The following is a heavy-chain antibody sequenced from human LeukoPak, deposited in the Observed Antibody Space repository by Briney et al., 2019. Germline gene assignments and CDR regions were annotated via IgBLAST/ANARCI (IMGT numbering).Heavy chain of an antibody. CDR2: MYYLGTT. CDR3: ARAVNDFWSGFSYYFDY. CDR1: GGTISSGGYY. Sequence: PSETLSLTCTVSGGTISSGGYYWSWIRQHPGKGLEWIGYMYYLGTTYYNPSLKSRVTISVDTSKNQFSLELSSVTGADTGVYYCARAVNDFWSGFSYYFDYGGQGTLVTVSS. V-gene: IGHV4-31*03. J-gene: IGHJ4*02. D-gene: IGHD3-3*01.